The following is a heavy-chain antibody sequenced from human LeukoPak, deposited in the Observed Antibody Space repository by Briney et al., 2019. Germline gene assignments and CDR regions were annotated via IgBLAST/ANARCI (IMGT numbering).Heavy chain of an antibody. CDR2: INPKSGGT. J-gene: IGHJ5*02. Sequence: ASVKVSCMPSRYTFSEYVIHGVRQAPGQGLECMAWINPKSGGTNYVQKFQGRVTMTRDTSINTVYMELSSLNSDDTAMYYCARDVIMGVDQGWFDPWGQGTLVTVCS. CDR3: ARDVIMGVDQGWFDP. CDR1: RYTFSEYV. V-gene: IGHV1-2*02. D-gene: IGHD2-8*01.